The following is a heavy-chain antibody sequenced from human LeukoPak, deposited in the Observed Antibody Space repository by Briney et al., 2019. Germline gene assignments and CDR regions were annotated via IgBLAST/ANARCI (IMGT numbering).Heavy chain of an antibody. CDR1: GYTFTSYD. CDR3: ARVIEYCSNTSCYPWFDP. CDR2: MNPNSGNT. V-gene: IGHV1-8*01. D-gene: IGHD2-2*01. J-gene: IGHJ5*02. Sequence: ASVKVSCKASGYTFTSYDINWVRQATGQGLEWMGWMNPNSGNTGYAQKFQGRVTMTRNTSISTAYMELSSLRSEDTAVYYCARVIEYCSNTSCYPWFDPWGQGTLVTVSS.